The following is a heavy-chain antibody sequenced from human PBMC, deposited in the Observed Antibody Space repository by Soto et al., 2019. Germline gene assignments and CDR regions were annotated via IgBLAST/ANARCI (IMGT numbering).Heavy chain of an antibody. CDR3: ASAALRSGYYGYYYGMDV. CDR1: GGTFSTHA. D-gene: IGHD3-3*01. Sequence: QVQLVQSGAEVKKPGSSVKVSCKASGGTFSTHAISWVRQAPGQGLEWLGGIIPTLGTPNYAQKFQGRVTVTADEYTSTAYMELSRLTSEDTAVYYGASAALRSGYYGYYYGMDVWGQGTAVNV. CDR2: IIPTLGTP. V-gene: IGHV1-69*01. J-gene: IGHJ6*02.